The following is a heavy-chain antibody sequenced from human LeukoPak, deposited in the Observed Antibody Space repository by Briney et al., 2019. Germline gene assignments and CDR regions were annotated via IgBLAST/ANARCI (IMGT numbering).Heavy chain of an antibody. D-gene: IGHD3-9*01. CDR1: GLTFSTFG. V-gene: IGHV3-30*03. CDR3: ARDLGDYDILTGYYY. CDR2: ISYDGRNT. Sequence: GGSLRLSCAASGLTFSTFGMHWVRQAPGKGLEWVAVISYDGRNTYYADSVKGRFTISRDNSKNTLYLQMNSLKTEDTAVYYCARDLGDYDILTGYYYWGQGTLVTVSS. J-gene: IGHJ4*02.